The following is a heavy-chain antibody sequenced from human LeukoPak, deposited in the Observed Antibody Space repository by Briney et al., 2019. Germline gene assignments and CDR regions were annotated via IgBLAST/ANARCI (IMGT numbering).Heavy chain of an antibody. J-gene: IGHJ5*02. CDR3: ARGTGYCSSTSCSTRFDP. CDR1: GGTFSSYA. Sequence: SVKVSCKASGGTFSSYAISWVRQAPGQGLEWMGGIIPIFGTANYAQKFQGRVTITADESTSTAYMELSSLRSEDTAVYYCARGTGYCSSTSCSTRFDPWGQGTLVTVSS. D-gene: IGHD2-2*01. V-gene: IGHV1-69*13. CDR2: IIPIFGTA.